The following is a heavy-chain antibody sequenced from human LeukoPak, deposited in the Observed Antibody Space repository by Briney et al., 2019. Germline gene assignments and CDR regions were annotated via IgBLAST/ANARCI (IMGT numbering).Heavy chain of an antibody. Sequence: ASVKVSCKASGGTFSSYAISWVRQAPGQGLEWMGGIIPIFGTANHAQKFQGRVTITADESTSTAYMELSSLRSEDTAVYYCARGEYDYVWGSYYDGYYFDYWGQGTLVTVSS. J-gene: IGHJ4*02. CDR3: ARGEYDYVWGSYYDGYYFDY. V-gene: IGHV1-69*13. D-gene: IGHD3-16*01. CDR2: IIPIFGTA. CDR1: GGTFSSYA.